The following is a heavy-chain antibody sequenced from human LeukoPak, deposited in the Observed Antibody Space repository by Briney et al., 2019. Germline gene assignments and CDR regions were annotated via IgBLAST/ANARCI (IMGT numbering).Heavy chain of an antibody. D-gene: IGHD2-2*03. J-gene: IGHJ4*02. V-gene: IGHV1-2*02. CDR2: INPNSGGT. Sequence: ASVKVSCKASGYTLTGYYMHWVRQAPGQGLEWMGWINPNSGGTNYAQKFQGRVTMTRDTSISTAYMELSRLRSDDTAVYYCARDGYCSSTSCYQFDYWGQGTLVTVSS. CDR1: GYTLTGYY. CDR3: ARDGYCSSTSCYQFDY.